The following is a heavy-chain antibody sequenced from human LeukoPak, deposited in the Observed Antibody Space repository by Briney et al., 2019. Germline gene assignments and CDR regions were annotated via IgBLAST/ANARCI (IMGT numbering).Heavy chain of an antibody. CDR3: AKWSGNRPLYYFDY. V-gene: IGHV3-30*18. D-gene: IGHD3-3*01. Sequence: AGTSLRLSCATSGFTFTCCGMHWVRQASGKGLEWVAAISSSDGNSKYYADSVKGRFTISRDNSKNTVYLQMNSLRADDTAVYYCAKWSGNRPLYYFDYWGQGTLVTVSS. CDR1: GFTFTCCG. CDR2: ISSSDGNSK. J-gene: IGHJ4*02.